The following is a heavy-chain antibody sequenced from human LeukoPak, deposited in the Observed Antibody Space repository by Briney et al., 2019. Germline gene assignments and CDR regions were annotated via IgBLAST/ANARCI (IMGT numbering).Heavy chain of an antibody. CDR1: GGSISSSSYY. Sequence: PSETLSLTCTVSGGSISSSSYYWGWIRQPPGKGLEWIGSIYYSGSTYYNPSLKSRVTISVDTSKNQFSLKLSSVTAADTAVYYCAREAAAGTYYYYYYMDVWGKGTTVTVSS. CDR2: IYYSGST. D-gene: IGHD6-13*01. V-gene: IGHV4-39*07. J-gene: IGHJ6*03. CDR3: AREAAAGTYYYYYYMDV.